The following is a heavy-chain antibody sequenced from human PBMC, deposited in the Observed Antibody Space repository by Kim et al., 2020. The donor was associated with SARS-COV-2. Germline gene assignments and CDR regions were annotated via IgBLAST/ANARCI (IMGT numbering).Heavy chain of an antibody. J-gene: IGHJ4*02. V-gene: IGHV3-53*01. Sequence: GGSLRLSCAASGFTVSSNYMSWVRQAPGKGLEWVSVIYSGGSTYYADSVKGRFTISRDNSKNPLYLQMNSLRAEDKAVYYCARVKGYISGWYFSDYGGLRGAVDYWGQGTLVTVSS. CDR2: IYSGGST. CDR3: ARVKGYISGWYFSDYGGLRGAVDY. CDR1: GFTVSSNY. D-gene: IGHD6-19*01.